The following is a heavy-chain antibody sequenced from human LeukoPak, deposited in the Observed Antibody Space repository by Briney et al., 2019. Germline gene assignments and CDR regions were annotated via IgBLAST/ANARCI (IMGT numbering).Heavy chain of an antibody. CDR2: ISGSGGST. V-gene: IGHV3-23*01. J-gene: IGHJ5*02. Sequence: GGSLRLSCAASGFTFSSYAMSWVRQAPGKGLEWVSAISGSGGSTYYADSVKGRFTISRDNSKNTLYLQMNSLRAEDTAVYYCARGYNWNYDNWFDPWGQGTLVTVSS. D-gene: IGHD1-7*01. CDR1: GFTFSSYA. CDR3: ARGYNWNYDNWFDP.